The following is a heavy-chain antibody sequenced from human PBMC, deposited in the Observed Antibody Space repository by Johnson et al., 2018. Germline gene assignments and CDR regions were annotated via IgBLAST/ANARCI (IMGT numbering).Heavy chain of an antibody. CDR1: GFTFSSYG. J-gene: IGHJ6*02. D-gene: IGHD6-6*01. Sequence: QVQLVESGGGVVQPGRSLRLSCAASGFTFSSYGMHWVRQAPGKGLEWVAVISYDGSNKYYADSVKGRFTISRDNSKNTLYLQMNSLRAEDTAVYYCAKYSSSSNYYYVMDVWGQGTTVTVSS. CDR2: ISYDGSNK. CDR3: AKYSSSSNYYYVMDV. V-gene: IGHV3-30*18.